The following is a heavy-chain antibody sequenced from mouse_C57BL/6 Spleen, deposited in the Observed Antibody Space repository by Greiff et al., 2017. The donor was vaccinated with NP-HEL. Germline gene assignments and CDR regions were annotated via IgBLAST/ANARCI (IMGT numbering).Heavy chain of an antibody. CDR1: GYTFTDYY. CDR3: ARNRRRGEFFYAMDY. Sequence: VQLQQSGAELVRPGASVKLSCKASGYTFTDYYINWVKQRPGQGLEWIARIYPGSGNTYYNEKFKGKATLTAEKSSSTAYMQLSSLTSEDSAVYFCARNRRRGEFFYAMDYWGQGTSVTVSS. CDR2: IYPGSGNT. V-gene: IGHV1-76*01. D-gene: IGHD2-12*01. J-gene: IGHJ4*01.